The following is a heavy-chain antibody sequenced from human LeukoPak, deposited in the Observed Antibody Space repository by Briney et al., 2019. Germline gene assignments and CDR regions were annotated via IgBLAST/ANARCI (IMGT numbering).Heavy chain of an antibody. CDR3: ARGTTLTSPFDY. J-gene: IGHJ4*02. Sequence: GSLRLSCAASGFTFGSYSMNWVRQAPGKGLEWVSSISGSSGYIYYADSMKGRFTISRDNAKNSLYLQMNSLRAEDTAVYYCARGTTLTSPFDYWGQGTLVTVSS. CDR1: GFTFGSYS. V-gene: IGHV3-21*01. CDR2: ISGSSGYI. D-gene: IGHD4-17*01.